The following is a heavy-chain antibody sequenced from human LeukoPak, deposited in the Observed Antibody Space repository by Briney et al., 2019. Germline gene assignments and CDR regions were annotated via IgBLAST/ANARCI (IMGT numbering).Heavy chain of an antibody. CDR1: GFTFSSYS. CDR2: ISGSSSYI. V-gene: IGHV3-21*01. D-gene: IGHD2-2*01. Sequence: GGSLRLSCAASGFTFSSYSMNWVRQAPGKGVEWVSSISGSSSYIYYADTVKGGFTIYRDNDKKSLYVQMNSLRAEDTAVYYCARELVPAAMNYWGQGTLVTVSS. J-gene: IGHJ4*02. CDR3: ARELVPAAMNY.